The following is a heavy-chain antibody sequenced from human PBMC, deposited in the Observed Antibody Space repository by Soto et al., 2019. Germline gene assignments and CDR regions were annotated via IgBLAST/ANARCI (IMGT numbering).Heavy chain of an antibody. V-gene: IGHV4-39*01. CDR1: GGSISSSSYY. CDR3: ARLHGYCISTSRYGYYGMDV. J-gene: IGHJ6*02. D-gene: IGHD2-2*01. Sequence: QLQLQESGPGLVKPSETLSLTCTVSGGSISSSSYYWGWIRQPPGKGLEWIGSISYSGSTYYNPSLKSRVTMSVDTSKNQFSLKLSSVTAADTAVYYCARLHGYCISTSRYGYYGMDVWGQGTTVTVSS. CDR2: ISYSGST.